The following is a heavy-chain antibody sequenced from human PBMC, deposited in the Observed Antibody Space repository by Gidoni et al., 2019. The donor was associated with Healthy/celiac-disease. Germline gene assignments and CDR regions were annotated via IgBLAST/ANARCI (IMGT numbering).Heavy chain of an antibody. CDR2: IYYSGST. V-gene: IGHV4-39*01. CDR3: ARQSRLYGGYGFQGQYYFDY. CDR1: GGSISSSSYY. J-gene: IGHJ4*02. Sequence: QLQLQESGPGLVKPSETLSLTCTFSGGSISSSSYYWGWIRQPPGKGLEWIGSIYYSGSTYYNPSLKSRVTISVETSKNQFSLKLSSVTAADTAVYYCARQSRLYGGYGFQGQYYFDYWGQGTLVTVSS. D-gene: IGHD5-12*01.